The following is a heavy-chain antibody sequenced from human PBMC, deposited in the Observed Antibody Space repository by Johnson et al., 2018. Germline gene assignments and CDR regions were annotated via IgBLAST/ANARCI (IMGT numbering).Heavy chain of an antibody. V-gene: IGHV5-51*01. J-gene: IGHJ3*02. Sequence: VQLVQSGAEVKKPGESLKISCKGSGYSFPNYWIGWVRHMSGKGLEWMGIIYPGDSATRYSPSLQGQITISADKSTSPAYLQWSSLKASDPAMYYCASQFMPRGEDSDDVSDIWGQGTMVTVSS. CDR2: IYPGDSAT. D-gene: IGHD3-10*01. CDR1: GYSFPNYW. CDR3: ASQFMPRGEDSDDVSDI.